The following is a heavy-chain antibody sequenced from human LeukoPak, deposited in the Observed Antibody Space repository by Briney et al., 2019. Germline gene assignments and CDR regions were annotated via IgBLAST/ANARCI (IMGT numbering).Heavy chain of an antibody. V-gene: IGHV1-69*04. Sequence: ASVKVSCKASGGTFSSYAISWVRQAPGQGLEWMGRIIPIFGIANYAQKSQGRVTITADKSTSTAYMELSSLRSEDTVVYYCARDRYDSSGYYYEFDYWGQGTLVTVSS. CDR3: ARDRYDSSGYYYEFDY. CDR1: GGTFSSYA. CDR2: IIPIFGIA. J-gene: IGHJ4*02. D-gene: IGHD3-22*01.